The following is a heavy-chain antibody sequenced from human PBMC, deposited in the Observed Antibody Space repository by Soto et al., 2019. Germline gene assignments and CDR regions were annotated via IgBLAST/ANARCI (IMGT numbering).Heavy chain of an antibody. CDR1: CYTFTIYG. D-gene: IGHD5-12*01. J-gene: IGHJ5*02. CDR3: ARAVPGDTIVATRNWFDP. Sequence: ASVKVSCKASCYTFTIYGISGVLQSPLQWLEWMGWISAYNGNTNYAQKLQGRVTMTTDTSTSTAYMELRSLRSDDTAVYYCARAVPGDTIVATRNWFDPWGQGTLVTVSS. CDR2: ISAYNGNT. V-gene: IGHV1-18*01.